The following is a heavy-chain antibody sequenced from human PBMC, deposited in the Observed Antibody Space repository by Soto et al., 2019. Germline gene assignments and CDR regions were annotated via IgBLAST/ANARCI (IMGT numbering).Heavy chain of an antibody. J-gene: IGHJ6*02. V-gene: IGHV4-30-4*01. D-gene: IGHD2-21*02. CDR2: ISYTGST. CDR1: GGSISSGDYY. CDR3: ARVTYVTFYYYTMDV. Sequence: QVELQESGPGLVKPSQTLSLTCTVSGGSISSGDYYWSWIRQPPGKGLEWIGHISYTGSTHYNPSLRSRLTIAIDTSENQFSLKLGFVTAADTAVYYCARVTYVTFYYYTMDVWGQGTTVTVSS.